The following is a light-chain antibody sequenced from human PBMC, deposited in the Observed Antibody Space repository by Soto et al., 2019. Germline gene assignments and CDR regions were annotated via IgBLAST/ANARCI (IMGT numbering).Light chain of an antibody. CDR1: QGIRND. CDR2: AAS. V-gene: IGKV1-6*01. Sequence: AIQMTQSPSSLSASVGDRVTITCRASQGIRNDLGWYQQKPGKAPKLLIYAASSLQSGVPSRFSGSGSGTDFTLTISRLHPEDFATYYCLQDSNYPLPFGPGTKLDIK. CDR3: LQDSNYPLP. J-gene: IGKJ3*01.